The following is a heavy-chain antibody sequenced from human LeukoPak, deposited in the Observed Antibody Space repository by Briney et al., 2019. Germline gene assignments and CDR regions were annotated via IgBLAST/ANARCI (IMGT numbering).Heavy chain of an antibody. D-gene: IGHD2-2*03. Sequence: GGSLRLSCSASGFTFTTYGMNWVSQAQGKGLEWVSGIRGSGTRTYYADSVKGRFTICRENSKNTLYLQMNRLRDEDTAVYYCAKDSGWILFDDWGQGTLVTVSS. J-gene: IGHJ4*02. CDR2: IRGSGTRT. V-gene: IGHV3-23*01. CDR1: GFTFTTYG. CDR3: AKDSGWILFDD.